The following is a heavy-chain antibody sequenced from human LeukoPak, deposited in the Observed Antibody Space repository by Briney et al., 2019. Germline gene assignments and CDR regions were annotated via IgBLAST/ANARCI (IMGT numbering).Heavy chain of an antibody. V-gene: IGHV1-8*01. CDR1: RYTFTSYD. CDR3: ARLSQTPDYYTLGGYYYFGY. J-gene: IGHJ4*02. D-gene: IGHD3-10*01. CDR2: MNPNTGRT. Sequence: ASVKVSCKASRYTFTSYDINWVREAAGHGLEWMGWMNPNTGRTGYAQKFQGRITMTRDTSINTAYMELTNLRSEDTAIYYCARLSQTPDYYTLGGYYYFGYWGQGTPVTVSS.